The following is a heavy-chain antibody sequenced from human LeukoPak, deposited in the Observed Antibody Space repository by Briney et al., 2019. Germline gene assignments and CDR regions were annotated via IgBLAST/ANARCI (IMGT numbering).Heavy chain of an antibody. J-gene: IGHJ4*02. CDR1: GFTFSSYA. V-gene: IGHV3-66*01. CDR2: IYSGGST. D-gene: IGHD3-22*01. CDR3: ARDGEGDDSSSYSENN. Sequence: PGGSLRLSCAASGFTFSSYAMSWVRQAPGRGLEWVSVIYSGGSTYYADSVKGRFTISRDNSKNTLYLQMNSLRAEDTAVYYCARDGEGDDSSSYSENNWGQGTLVTVSS.